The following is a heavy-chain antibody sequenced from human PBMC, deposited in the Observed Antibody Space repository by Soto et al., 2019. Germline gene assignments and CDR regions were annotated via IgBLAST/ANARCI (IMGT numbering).Heavy chain of an antibody. CDR1: GYSFTKYG. CDR2: MNPNSGNT. D-gene: IGHD3-3*01. CDR3: ATGKERITIFGVVIKNNWFDP. Sequence: GASVKVSCKTSGYSFTKYGLHWVRQAPGQRLEWMGWMNPNSGNTGCAQKFQGRVTMTRNTSISTAYMELSSLRSEDTAVYYCATGKERITIFGVVIKNNWFDPWGQGTLVTVSS. J-gene: IGHJ5*02. V-gene: IGHV1-8*01.